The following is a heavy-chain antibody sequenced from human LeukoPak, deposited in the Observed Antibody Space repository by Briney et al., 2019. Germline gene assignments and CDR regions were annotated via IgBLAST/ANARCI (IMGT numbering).Heavy chain of an antibody. CDR3: AKDLRGDFDY. J-gene: IGHJ4*02. CDR2: ISGSGGSA. D-gene: IGHD1-26*01. Sequence: QSGGSLRLSCAASGFTFSSYAMSWVRQAPGKGLEWVSAISGSGGSAYYADSVKGRFTISRDNSKNTLYLQMNSLRAGDTAVYYCAKDLRGDFDYWGQGTLVTVSS. CDR1: GFTFSSYA. V-gene: IGHV3-23*01.